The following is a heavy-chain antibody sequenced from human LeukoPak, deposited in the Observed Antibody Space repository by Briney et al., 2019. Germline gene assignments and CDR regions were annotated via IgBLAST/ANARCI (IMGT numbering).Heavy chain of an antibody. CDR1: GYTFTSYY. CDR3: ARDRVTAGYYYYGMDV. J-gene: IGHJ6*02. D-gene: IGHD2-21*02. CDR2: INPSGGST. Sequence: ASVKVSCKASGYTFTSYYMHWVRQAPGQGLEWMGIINPSGGSTSYAQKFQGRVTMTRDTSTSTVYMGLSSLRSEDTAVYYCARDRVTAGYYYYGMDVWGQGTTVTVSS. V-gene: IGHV1-46*01.